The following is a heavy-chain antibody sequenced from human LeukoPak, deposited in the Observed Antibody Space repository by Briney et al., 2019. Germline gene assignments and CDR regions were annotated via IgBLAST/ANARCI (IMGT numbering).Heavy chain of an antibody. CDR2: ITPGSTYT. D-gene: IGHD6-19*01. Sequence: GGSLRLSCIASGFTSSSQELTWVRQAPGKGLEWVSTITPGSTYTKYADSVAGRFTIPRDDPTNTLYLQMNSLRAEDTAVYFCAKHSVRDLAVANADYWGQGTLVTVSS. CDR3: AKHSVRDLAVANADY. CDR1: GFTSSSQE. V-gene: IGHV3-23*01. J-gene: IGHJ4*02.